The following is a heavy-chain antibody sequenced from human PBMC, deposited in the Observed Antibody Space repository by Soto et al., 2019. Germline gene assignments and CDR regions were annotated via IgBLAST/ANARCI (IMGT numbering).Heavy chain of an antibody. J-gene: IGHJ4*02. D-gene: IGHD3-16*01. CDR3: AKDLSSLGWLAFGASFDS. Sequence: EVHLLESGGNVVQPGGSLRLSCAASGFTFSSYAMNWVRQAPGKGLEWVSSISANGRNTYYADSVKGRFTISRDRFSTTLYLQLDILRGEFTAFYYGAKDLSSLGWLAFGASFDSWGQGTLVNVSS. CDR2: ISANGRNT. CDR1: GFTFSSYA. V-gene: IGHV3-23*01.